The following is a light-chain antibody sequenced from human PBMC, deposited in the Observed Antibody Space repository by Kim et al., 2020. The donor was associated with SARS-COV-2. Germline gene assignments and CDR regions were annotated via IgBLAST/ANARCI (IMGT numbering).Light chain of an antibody. Sequence: GQRLTISCSGSSSNIETNSVKWFQQLPGTAPKLLIYSNNQRPSGVPARFSGSKSGTSASLAISGLQSEDEADYYCAAWDDTLNGPVFGGGTTLTVL. J-gene: IGLJ3*02. CDR3: AAWDDTLNGPV. CDR2: SNN. V-gene: IGLV1-44*01. CDR1: SSNIETNS.